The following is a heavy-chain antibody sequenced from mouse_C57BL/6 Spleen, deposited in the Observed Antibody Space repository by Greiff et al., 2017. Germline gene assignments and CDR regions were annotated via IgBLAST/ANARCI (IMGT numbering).Heavy chain of an antibody. CDR2: IYPGDGDT. J-gene: IGHJ1*03. CDR1: GYAFSSYW. D-gene: IGHD1-1*01. V-gene: IGHV1-80*01. CDR3: AMIYYYCSSFDWYFDV. Sequence: QVQLQQSGAELVKPGASVKISCKASGYAFSSYWMNWVKQRPGKGLEWIGQIYPGDGDTNYNGKFKGKATLTADKSSSTAYMQLSSLTSEDSAVYFCAMIYYYCSSFDWYFDVWGTGTTVTVSS.